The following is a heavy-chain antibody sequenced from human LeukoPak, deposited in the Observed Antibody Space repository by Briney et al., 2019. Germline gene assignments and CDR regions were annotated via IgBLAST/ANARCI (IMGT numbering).Heavy chain of an antibody. D-gene: IGHD1-26*01. CDR3: ATTPVGSTRFFDF. J-gene: IGHJ4*02. V-gene: IGHV4-30-2*05. Sequence: PSKTLSLTCAVSGGFIGDGGYYWSWIRQPPGKGLEWIGYVYHSGFTSYTPSLKSRVTISVDTSENQFSLRLNFVTAADTAIYYCATTPVGSTRFFDFWGPGTLLSVSS. CDR2: VYHSGFT. CDR1: GGFIGDGGYY.